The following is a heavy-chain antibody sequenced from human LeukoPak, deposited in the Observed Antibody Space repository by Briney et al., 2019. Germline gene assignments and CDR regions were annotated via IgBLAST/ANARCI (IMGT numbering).Heavy chain of an antibody. V-gene: IGHV4-39*01. CDR3: ARRQAWRPLDY. Sequence: SETLSLTCTVSDGSMSSNIYYWGWIRQPPGKRLEWIGNIFYSGSASYNASLKSRVTISIDTSKNQLSLSLTSVTAADTAVYYCARRQAWRPLDYWGQGTLVTVSS. D-gene: IGHD5-12*01. CDR2: IFYSGSA. J-gene: IGHJ4*02. CDR1: DGSMSSNIYY.